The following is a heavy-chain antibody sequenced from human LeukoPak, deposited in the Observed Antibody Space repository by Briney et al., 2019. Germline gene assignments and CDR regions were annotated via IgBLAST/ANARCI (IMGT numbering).Heavy chain of an antibody. CDR2: INHSGST. J-gene: IGHJ6*03. Sequence: PSETLSLTCTVSGGSISSSVYYWGWIRQPPGKGLEWIGEINHSGSTNYNPSLKSRVTISVDTSKNQFSLKLSSVTAADTAVYYCARLRDSSGYRYYYYYYMDVWGKGTTVTVSS. CDR3: ARLRDSSGYRYYYYYYMDV. V-gene: IGHV4-39*07. CDR1: GGSISSSVYY. D-gene: IGHD3-22*01.